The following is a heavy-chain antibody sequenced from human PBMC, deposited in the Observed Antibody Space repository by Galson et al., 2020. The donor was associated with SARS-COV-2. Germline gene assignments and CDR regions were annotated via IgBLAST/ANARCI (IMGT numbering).Heavy chain of an antibody. CDR1: GGSISGYY. D-gene: IGHD2-2*01. CDR2: IHYGGST. V-gene: IGHV4-59*13. J-gene: IGHJ5*02. CDR3: AGSSNAVPGFDP. Sequence: SETLSLTCTVSGGSISGYYWSWIRQPPGKGLEWIAWIHYGGSTNYNPSLRGRLTISLHTSENQLFLKLSSVTAADTAVYDCAGSSNAVPGFDPWGQGTLVTVSS.